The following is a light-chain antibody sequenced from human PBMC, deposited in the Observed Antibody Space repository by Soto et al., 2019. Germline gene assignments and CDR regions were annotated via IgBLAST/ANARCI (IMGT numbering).Light chain of an antibody. CDR2: AAF. CDR3: QQSYNSPMYT. CDR1: QSISRS. V-gene: IGKV1-39*01. Sequence: DIQMTQSPSSLSASVGDRVTITCRASQSISRSLNWYQQKPGKAPKLLIYAAFSLQNGVPSRFSGSGSGTDFTLTISSLQPEDFATYSCQQSYNSPMYTFAQGTTLEMK. J-gene: IGKJ2*01.